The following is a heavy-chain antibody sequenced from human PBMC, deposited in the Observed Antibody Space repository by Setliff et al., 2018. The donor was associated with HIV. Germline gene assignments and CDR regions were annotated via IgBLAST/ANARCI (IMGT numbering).Heavy chain of an antibody. J-gene: IGHJ3*02. CDR2: INPNSGGT. CDR3: ASKGGSENYPDSDAFDI. D-gene: IGHD3-10*01. V-gene: IGHV1-2*02. Sequence: GASVKVSCKASGYSFSGYYMHWVRQAPGQGLEWMGWINPNSGGTDYAQNFQGRVTMTRDTSISTGFMELSGLTSDDTAFYFCASKGGSENYPDSDAFDIWGQGTLVTVSS. CDR1: GYSFSGYY.